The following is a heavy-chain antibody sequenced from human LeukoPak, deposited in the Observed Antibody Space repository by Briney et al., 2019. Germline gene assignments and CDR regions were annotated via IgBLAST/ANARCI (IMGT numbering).Heavy chain of an antibody. J-gene: IGHJ4*02. Sequence: GGSLRLSCAASGFTFSSYGMHWVRQAPGKGLEWVAFIRYDGSNKYYADSVKGRFTISRDNSKNTLYLQMNSLRAEDTAVYYCAKIAAPALFGVVIGLDYWGQGTLVTVSS. CDR1: GFTFSSYG. CDR2: IRYDGSNK. D-gene: IGHD3-3*01. V-gene: IGHV3-30*02. CDR3: AKIAAPALFGVVIGLDY.